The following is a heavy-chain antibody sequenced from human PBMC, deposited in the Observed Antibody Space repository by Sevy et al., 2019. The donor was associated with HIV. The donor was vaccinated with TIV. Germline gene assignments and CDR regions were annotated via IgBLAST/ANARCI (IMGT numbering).Heavy chain of an antibody. CDR1: GFTFSSYG. J-gene: IGHJ4*02. V-gene: IGHV3-33*01. CDR2: IWFDGSNT. Sequence: GGSLRLSCAASGFTFSSYGMHWVRQAPGKGLEWVALIWFDGSNTSYADSVKGGFTISRDIAKNTLQLQMNSLRGEDTAVYYCARDLEFYDNGDYGPAFMPDYWGQGTLVTVSS. CDR3: ARDLEFYDNGDYGPAFMPDY. D-gene: IGHD4-17*01.